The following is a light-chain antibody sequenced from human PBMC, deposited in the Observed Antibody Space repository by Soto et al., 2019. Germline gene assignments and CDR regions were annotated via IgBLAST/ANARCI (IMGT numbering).Light chain of an antibody. CDR2: GAS. J-gene: IGKJ1*01. Sequence: EVVMTQSPATLSVSPGERATLSCRASQSVSTNLAWYQQKPGQAPRLLIYGASGRATAIPARFSGSGSGTEFTLTISTLQSEDCAVYYCQQYDKWPVTFGQGTKVEIK. V-gene: IGKV3D-15*01. CDR1: QSVSTN. CDR3: QQYDKWPVT.